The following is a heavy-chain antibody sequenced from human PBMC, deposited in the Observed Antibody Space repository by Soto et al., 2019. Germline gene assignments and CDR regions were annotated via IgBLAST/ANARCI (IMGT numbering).Heavy chain of an antibody. V-gene: IGHV4-30-2*05. CDR2: IYHSGST. J-gene: IGHJ5*02. Sequence: SETLSLTCTVSGGSISSSGYSWSWIRQPPGKGLEWIGYIYHSGSTYYNPSLKSRVTISVDTSKNQFSLKLSSVTAADTAVYYCARTLGYSYDADPWGQGTLVTVSS. D-gene: IGHD5-18*01. CDR3: ARTLGYSYDADP. CDR1: GGSISSSGYS.